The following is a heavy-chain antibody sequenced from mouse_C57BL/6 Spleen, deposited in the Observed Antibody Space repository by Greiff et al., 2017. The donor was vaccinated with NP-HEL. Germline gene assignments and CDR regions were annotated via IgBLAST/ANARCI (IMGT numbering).Heavy chain of an antibody. CDR3: AREVLFDY. Sequence: VQLQQPGAELVKPGASVKLSCKASGYTFTSYWMQWVKQRPGQGLEWIGEIDPSDSYTNYNQKFKGKATLTVDTSSSTAYMQLSSLTSEDSAVYYCAREVLFDYWGQGTTLTVSS. V-gene: IGHV1-50*01. J-gene: IGHJ2*01. CDR2: IDPSDSYT. CDR1: GYTFTSYW.